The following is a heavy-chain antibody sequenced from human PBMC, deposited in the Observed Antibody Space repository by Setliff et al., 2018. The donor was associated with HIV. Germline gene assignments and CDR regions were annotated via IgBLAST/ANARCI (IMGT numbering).Heavy chain of an antibody. CDR2: IYRSGST. Sequence: SETLSLTCVVSYYSVNSDYHWGWIRQSPGRGLQWIGHIYRSGSTYYNPSLTSRVTISVDTSKNHFSLKLSSVTAADTAVYYCARQSYDFWSGPLGFDYWGEGTLVTVSS. CDR1: YYSVNSDYH. V-gene: IGHV4-38-2*01. CDR3: ARQSYDFWSGPLGFDY. J-gene: IGHJ4*02. D-gene: IGHD3-3*01.